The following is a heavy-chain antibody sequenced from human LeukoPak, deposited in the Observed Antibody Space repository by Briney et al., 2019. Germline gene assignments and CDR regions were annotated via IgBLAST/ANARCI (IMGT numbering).Heavy chain of an antibody. J-gene: IGHJ3*02. Sequence: GGSLRLSCEASGFTFSSMNWVRQAPGKGLEWVSYIRSSSTTIYYADSVKGRFTISRDNAKNSLYLQMNSLRAEDTAVYYCARAKRNGFDIWGQGTMVTVSS. V-gene: IGHV3-48*01. CDR2: IRSSSTTI. CDR3: ARAKRNGFDI. CDR1: GFTFSS.